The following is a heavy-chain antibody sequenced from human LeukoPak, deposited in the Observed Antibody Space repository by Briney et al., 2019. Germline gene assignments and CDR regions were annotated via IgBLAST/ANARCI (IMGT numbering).Heavy chain of an antibody. CDR2: IWYDGSNK. Sequence: PGGSLRLSCAASGFTFSSYGMHWVRQAPGKGLEWVAVIWYDGSNKYYADSVKGRFTISRDNSKNTLYLQMNSLRAEDTAVYYCARVMGATIQSAFDIWGQGTMVTVSS. V-gene: IGHV3-33*01. CDR3: ARVMGATIQSAFDI. J-gene: IGHJ3*02. CDR1: GFTFSSYG. D-gene: IGHD1-26*01.